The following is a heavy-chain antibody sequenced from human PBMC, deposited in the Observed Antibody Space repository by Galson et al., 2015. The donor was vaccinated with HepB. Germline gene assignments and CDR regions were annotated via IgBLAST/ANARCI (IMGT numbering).Heavy chain of an antibody. CDR3: AAIVVIPSATPAGFDP. J-gene: IGHJ5*02. V-gene: IGHV1-2*06. CDR1: GYTFTGYY. CDR2: INPNTGGT. Sequence: SVKVSCKASGYTFTGYYMHWVRQAPGQGLEWMGRINPNTGGTNYAQKFQGRVTMTRDTSISTAYMELSRLRSDDTAVYYCAAIVVIPSATPAGFDPWGQGTLGTVSS. D-gene: IGHD2-2*01.